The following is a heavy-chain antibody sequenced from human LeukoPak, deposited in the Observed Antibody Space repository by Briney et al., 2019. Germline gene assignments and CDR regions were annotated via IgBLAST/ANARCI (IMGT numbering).Heavy chain of an antibody. Sequence: PGGSLRLSCEASGFSFSSYALSWVRQAPGKGLEWVSAISGSGAGTYYADSVKGRFTISRDNSKNTLYLQMNSLRAEDTAVYYCAKEVSRVTTFYFDYWGQGTLVTVSS. CDR1: GFSFSSYA. J-gene: IGHJ4*02. D-gene: IGHD4-17*01. CDR2: ISGSGAGT. V-gene: IGHV3-23*01. CDR3: AKEVSRVTTFYFDY.